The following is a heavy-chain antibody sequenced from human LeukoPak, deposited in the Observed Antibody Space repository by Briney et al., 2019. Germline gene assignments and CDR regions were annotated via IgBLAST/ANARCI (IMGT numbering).Heavy chain of an antibody. J-gene: IGHJ4*02. CDR2: INRSGST. Sequence: PSETLSLTCAVYGGSFSGYYWSWIRQPPGKGLEWIGEINRSGSTNYNPSLKSRVTISVDTSKNQFSLKLSSVTAADTAVYYCARDDYGDYLFDYWGQGTLVTVSS. CDR1: GGSFSGYY. CDR3: ARDDYGDYLFDY. V-gene: IGHV4-34*01. D-gene: IGHD4-17*01.